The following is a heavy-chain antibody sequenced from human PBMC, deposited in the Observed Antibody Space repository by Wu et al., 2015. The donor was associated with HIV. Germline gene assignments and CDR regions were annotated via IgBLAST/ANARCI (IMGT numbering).Heavy chain of an antibody. V-gene: IGHV1-69*13. CDR3: AMGLRSSSFSYFDY. CDR1: GDTFSSYA. CDR2: IIPIFGTA. Sequence: QVQLVQSGAEVKKPGSSVKVSCKASGDTFSSYAISWVRQAPGQGLEWMGGIIPIFGTANYAQKFQGRVTITADESTSTAYMELSSLRSEDTAVYYCAMGLRSSSFSYFDYWGQGTLVTVSS. J-gene: IGHJ4*02. D-gene: IGHD6-13*01.